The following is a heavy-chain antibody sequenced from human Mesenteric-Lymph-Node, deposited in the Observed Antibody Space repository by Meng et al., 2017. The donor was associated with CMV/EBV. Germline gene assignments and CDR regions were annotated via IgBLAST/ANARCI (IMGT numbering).Heavy chain of an antibody. Sequence: SGSTSGGGVIWIRQYPGKARQWLGLIYWDDDKHYSPSLKSRVTITKDNSRNQVFLAMTNVDPADTATYYCAHRPSSSTWYRGAEYFQHWGQGTLVTVSS. J-gene: IGHJ1*01. D-gene: IGHD6-13*01. CDR1: SGSTSGGG. CDR2: IYWDDDK. CDR3: AHRPSSSTWYRGAEYFQH. V-gene: IGHV2-5*02.